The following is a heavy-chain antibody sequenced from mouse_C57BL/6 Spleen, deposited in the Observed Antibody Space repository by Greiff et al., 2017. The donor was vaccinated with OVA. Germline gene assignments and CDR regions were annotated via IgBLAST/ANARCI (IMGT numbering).Heavy chain of an antibody. CDR1: GYAFSSSW. Sequence: QVQLQQSGPELVKPGASVKISCKASGYAFSSSWMNWVKQRPGKGLEWIGRIYPGDGDTNYNGKFKGKATLTADKSSSTAYMQLSSLTSEDSAVYFCARGGSTMVTTGYFDVWGTGTTVTVSS. J-gene: IGHJ1*03. CDR3: ARGGSTMVTTGYFDV. D-gene: IGHD2-1*01. V-gene: IGHV1-82*01. CDR2: IYPGDGDT.